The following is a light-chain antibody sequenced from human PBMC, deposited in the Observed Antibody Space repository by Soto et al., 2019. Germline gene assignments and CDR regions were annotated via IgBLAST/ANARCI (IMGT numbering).Light chain of an antibody. CDR3: QKYYTAPET. CDR2: DAS. V-gene: IGKV1-27*01. CDR1: QGIGNY. J-gene: IGKJ1*01. Sequence: DIQMTQSPSSLSASVGARVTITCRARQGIGNYLAWYQQKPGKVPKNLIYDASTLQSGVPSRFRGSGSGTDFTLTSSSLQPEDVATDYCQKYYTAPETFGQGTKVELK.